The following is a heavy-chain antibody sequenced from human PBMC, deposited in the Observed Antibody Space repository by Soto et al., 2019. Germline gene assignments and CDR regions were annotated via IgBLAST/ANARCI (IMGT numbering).Heavy chain of an antibody. D-gene: IGHD3-9*01. V-gene: IGHV1-18*01. J-gene: IGHJ3*02. Sequence: ASVKVSCKASGYTFTSYGISWVRQAPGQGLEWMGWISAYNGNTNYAQKLQGRVTMTTDTSTSTAYMELRSLRSDDTAVYYCARDRILTGYYAFDIWGQGTMVTVSS. CDR3: ARDRILTGYYAFDI. CDR1: GYTFTSYG. CDR2: ISAYNGNT.